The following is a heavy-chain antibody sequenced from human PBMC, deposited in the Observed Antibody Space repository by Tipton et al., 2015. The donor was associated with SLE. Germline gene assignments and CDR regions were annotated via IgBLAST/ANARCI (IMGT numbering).Heavy chain of an antibody. V-gene: IGHV4-59*08. CDR1: GGSISSYY. J-gene: IGHJ5*02. CDR2: IYYSGST. CDR3: ARTGGYPNWFDP. D-gene: IGHD3-16*02. Sequence: TLSLTCTVSGGSISSYYWSWIRQFPGKGLEWIGYIYYSGSTNYNPSLKSRVTISVDTSKNQFSLKLNSVTAADTAVYYCARTGGYPNWFDPWGQGTLVTVSS.